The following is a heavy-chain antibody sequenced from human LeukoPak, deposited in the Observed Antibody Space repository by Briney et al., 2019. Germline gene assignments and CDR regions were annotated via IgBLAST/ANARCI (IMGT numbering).Heavy chain of an antibody. D-gene: IGHD5-18*01. CDR2: ISSSSSYI. Sequence: PGGSLRLSCAASGFTFSSYSMNWVRQAPGKGLEWVSSISSSSSYIYYADSVKGRFTISRDNAKNSLYLQMNSLRAEDTAVYYCARARTPRGYSYENYYYYMDVWGKGTTVTISS. CDR1: GFTFSSYS. V-gene: IGHV3-21*01. J-gene: IGHJ6*03. CDR3: ARARTPRGYSYENYYYYMDV.